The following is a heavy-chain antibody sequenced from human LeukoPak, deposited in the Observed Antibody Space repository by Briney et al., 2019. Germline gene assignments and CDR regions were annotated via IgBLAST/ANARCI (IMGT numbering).Heavy chain of an antibody. Sequence: GGSLRLSCTASGFMLRNYHLDWVRQAPGKGLEWVSYISGGSEAIYYADSVKGRFTISRDNAQDSLYLQMNGLRAEDAAVYYCVRDSGRGYGMDVWGQGTTVTV. J-gene: IGHJ6*02. CDR1: GFMLRNYH. CDR3: VRDSGRGYGMDV. D-gene: IGHD3-10*01. CDR2: ISGGSEAI. V-gene: IGHV3-48*01.